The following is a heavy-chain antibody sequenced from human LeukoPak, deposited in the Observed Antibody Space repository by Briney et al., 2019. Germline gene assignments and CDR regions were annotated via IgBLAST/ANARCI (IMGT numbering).Heavy chain of an antibody. Sequence: AASVKFSCKASGYTFTSYGISWVRQAPGQGLEWMGWISAYNGNTNYAQKLQGRVTMTTDTSTSTAYMELRSLRSDDTAVYYCARTVEMATIGDYWGQGTLVTVSS. V-gene: IGHV1-18*01. CDR3: ARTVEMATIGDY. CDR2: ISAYNGNT. J-gene: IGHJ4*02. D-gene: IGHD5-12*01. CDR1: GYTFTSYG.